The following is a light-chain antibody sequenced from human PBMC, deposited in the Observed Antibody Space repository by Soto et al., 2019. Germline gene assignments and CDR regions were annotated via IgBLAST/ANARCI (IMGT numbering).Light chain of an antibody. CDR2: KTS. V-gene: IGKV1-5*03. CDR3: EQYSTSPYT. CDR1: QSVSNW. J-gene: IGKJ2*01. Sequence: DIQMTQSPSTLSASVGDRVTITCRASQSVSNWLAWYQQKPGKAPNLLIYKTSDLESGVPSRFSGSGSGTEFTLTISSLQPDDFAPYYCEQYSTSPYTFGQGTKLEI.